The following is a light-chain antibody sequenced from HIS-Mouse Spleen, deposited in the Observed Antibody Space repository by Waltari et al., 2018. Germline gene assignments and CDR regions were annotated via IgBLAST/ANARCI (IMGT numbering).Light chain of an antibody. V-gene: IGLV3-25*03. Sequence: SYELTQPPSVSVSPAQTARITCSGDALPKQYAYWYQQKPGQAPVLVIYKDSERPSGIPGRFSGSSSGTTVTLTISGVQAEDEADYYCQSADSSGTYWVFGGGTKLTVL. CDR1: ALPKQY. CDR2: KDS. CDR3: QSADSSGTYWV. J-gene: IGLJ3*02.